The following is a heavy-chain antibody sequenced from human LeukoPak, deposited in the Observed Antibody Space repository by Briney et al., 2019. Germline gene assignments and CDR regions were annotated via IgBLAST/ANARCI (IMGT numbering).Heavy chain of an antibody. V-gene: IGHV4-59*01. CDR2: IYYTGST. J-gene: IGHJ4*02. CDR1: GGSINSYY. D-gene: IGHD3-3*01. CDR3: ARTYRYDFWSGYYH. Sequence: SETLSLTCTVSGGSINSYYWSWIRQPPGKGLEWIGYIYYTGSTNYNPSLKSRVFISVDTSKNQFSLKLSSVTAADTAVYYCARTYRYDFWSGYYHWGQGTPVTVSS.